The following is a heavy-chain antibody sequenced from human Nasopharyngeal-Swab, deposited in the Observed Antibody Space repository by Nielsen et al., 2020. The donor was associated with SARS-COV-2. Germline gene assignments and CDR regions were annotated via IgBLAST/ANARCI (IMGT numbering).Heavy chain of an antibody. V-gene: IGHV4-39*01. CDR1: GYSISSIRYH. J-gene: IGHJ1*01. Sequence: SETLSLTCTVSGYSISSIRYHWGWMRQRPGEGREAIAGIYSSGNTFYNPSLKSRVTTSVDSSKNQFSLKPSSVTAADTATYYCTRRTESAPGGADDWGQGTLVTVSS. D-gene: IGHD6-6*01. CDR3: TRRTESAPGGADD. CDR2: IYSSGNT.